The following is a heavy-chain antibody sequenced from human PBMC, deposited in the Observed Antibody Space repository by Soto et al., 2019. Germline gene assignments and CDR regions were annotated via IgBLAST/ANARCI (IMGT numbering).Heavy chain of an antibody. D-gene: IGHD5-12*01. J-gene: IGHJ6*02. Sequence: SVKGSCKGAGGTFSSYAISWVRQAPGQGLEWMGGIIPIFGTANYAQKFQGRVTITADESTSTAYMELSSLRSEDTAVYYCARDRGYSRYPKGEHYYYYYGMDVWGQGTTVTVSS. CDR1: GGTFSSYA. V-gene: IGHV1-69*13. CDR2: IIPIFGTA. CDR3: ARDRGYSRYPKGEHYYYYYGMDV.